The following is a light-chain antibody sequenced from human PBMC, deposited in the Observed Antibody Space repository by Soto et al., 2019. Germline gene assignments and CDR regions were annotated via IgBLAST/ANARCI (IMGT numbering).Light chain of an antibody. CDR1: QSVSSY. J-gene: IGKJ4*01. CDR2: DAS. V-gene: IGKV3-11*01. Sequence: EIVLTQSPATLSLSPGERATLSCRASQSVSSYLAWYQQKPGQAPRLLIYDASNRATGIPARFSGSGYGTDFTLTIISLEPEDFAVYYCQQRSNWPPLTFGGGTKVEIK. CDR3: QQRSNWPPLT.